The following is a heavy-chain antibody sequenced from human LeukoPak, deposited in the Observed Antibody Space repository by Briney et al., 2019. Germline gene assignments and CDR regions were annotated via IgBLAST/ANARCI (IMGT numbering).Heavy chain of an antibody. D-gene: IGHD1-26*01. J-gene: IGHJ4*02. V-gene: IGHV3-33*08. Sequence: HPGGSLRLSCAVSGFTISSHGMHWVRQAPGKGLEWVAFIWYDGSNKYYTDSVKGRFTISRDNSKNTLYLQMNSLRAEDTAVYYCAGDRATSYFDYWGQGALVTISS. CDR2: IWYDGSNK. CDR3: AGDRATSYFDY. CDR1: GFTISSHG.